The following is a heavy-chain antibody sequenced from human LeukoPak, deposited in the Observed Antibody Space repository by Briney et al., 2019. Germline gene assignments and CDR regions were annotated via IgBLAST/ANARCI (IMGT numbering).Heavy chain of an antibody. CDR1: GFTFSNYW. CDR2: INGPRVTI. Sequence: GGSLKLSCAASGFTFSNYWMGWVRQAPGKGLEWVANINGPRVTINYVESVKGRFSISRDNAQDSLYLQMSSLRAEDTAVYYCARDPRAAGHFEPWGQGTLVTVSS. CDR3: ARDPRAAGHFEP. V-gene: IGHV3-7*04. D-gene: IGHD3-9*01. J-gene: IGHJ5*02.